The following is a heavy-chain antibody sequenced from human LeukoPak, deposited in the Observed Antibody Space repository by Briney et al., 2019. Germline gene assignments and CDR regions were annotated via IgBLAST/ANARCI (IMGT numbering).Heavy chain of an antibody. CDR1: GGSISSYY. J-gene: IGHJ4*02. CDR3: ARGGDSGYDLDYFDY. V-gene: IGHV4-59*01. D-gene: IGHD5-12*01. CDR2: IYYSGST. Sequence: SSETLSLTCTVSGGSISSYYWSWIRQPPGKGLEWIGYIYYSGSTNYNPSLKSRVTISVDTSKNRFSLKLSSVTAADTAVYYCARGGDSGYDLDYFDYWGQGTLVTVSS.